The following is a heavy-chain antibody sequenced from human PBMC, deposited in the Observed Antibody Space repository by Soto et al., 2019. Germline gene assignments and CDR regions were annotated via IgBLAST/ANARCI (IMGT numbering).Heavy chain of an antibody. Sequence: EVQLVESGGGLVQPGGSLRLSCAASGFTFSSYWMSWVRQAPGKGLEWVANIKQDGSEKYYVDSVKGRFTISRDNAKNSLYLQMNSLRAEDTAVYYCARAIGIVGATTGDYYYYYGMDVWGQGTTVTVSS. CDR2: IKQDGSEK. CDR3: ARAIGIVGATTGDYYYYYGMDV. CDR1: GFTFSSYW. J-gene: IGHJ6*02. D-gene: IGHD1-26*01. V-gene: IGHV3-7*03.